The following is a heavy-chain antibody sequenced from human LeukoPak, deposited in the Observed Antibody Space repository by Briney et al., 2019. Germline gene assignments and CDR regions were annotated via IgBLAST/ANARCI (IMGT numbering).Heavy chain of an antibody. Sequence: SETLSLTCTVSGGSIRSYYWSWIRQSPGKGLEWIGYIYYSGSTNYNPSLKSRVTISVDTSKNQFSLKLSSVTAAGTAVYYCARHGTSSFYYYAMDVWGQGTTVTVSS. CDR1: GGSIRSYY. V-gene: IGHV4-59*08. CDR3: ARHGTSSFYYYAMDV. D-gene: IGHD1-1*01. CDR2: IYYSGST. J-gene: IGHJ6*02.